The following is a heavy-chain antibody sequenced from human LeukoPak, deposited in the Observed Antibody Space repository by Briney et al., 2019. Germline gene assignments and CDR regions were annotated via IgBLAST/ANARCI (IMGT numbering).Heavy chain of an antibody. D-gene: IGHD3-22*01. V-gene: IGHV1-69*06. CDR2: IIPIFGTA. J-gene: IGHJ3*02. CDR3: ARVYYYDSSGYYGLAAFDI. CDR1: GGTFSSYA. Sequence: ASVKVSCKASGGTFSSYAISWVRQAPGQGLEWMGGIIPIFGTANYAQKFQGRVTITADKSTSTAYMELSSLRSEDTAVYYCARVYYYDSSGYYGLAAFDIWGQGTMVTVSS.